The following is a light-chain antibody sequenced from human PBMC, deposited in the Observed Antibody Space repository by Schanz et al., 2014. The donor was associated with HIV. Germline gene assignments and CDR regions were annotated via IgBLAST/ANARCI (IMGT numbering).Light chain of an antibody. Sequence: DIQMTQSPSAMSASVGDRVTITCRASQDIRNYLAWFQLKPGKVPKRLIYGASSLQSGVPSRFSGSGSGTDFILTISSLQPDDFATYYCHQYDDYPWTFGQGTKVEIK. CDR3: HQYDDYPWT. CDR1: QDIRNY. V-gene: IGKV1-17*03. CDR2: GAS. J-gene: IGKJ1*01.